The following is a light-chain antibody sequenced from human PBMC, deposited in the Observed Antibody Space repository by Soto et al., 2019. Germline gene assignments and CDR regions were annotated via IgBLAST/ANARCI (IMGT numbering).Light chain of an antibody. CDR2: DAS. CDR1: HSVSSSY. CDR3: QQRSNWPPTWT. V-gene: IGKV3-11*01. Sequence: EIVLTQSPGALSLSPGERATLSCMAIHSVSSSYLAWYQQKPGQAPRLLIYDASNRATGIPARFSGSGSGTNFTLTISSLEPEDFAVYYCQQRSNWPPTWTFGQGTKVDTK. J-gene: IGKJ1*01.